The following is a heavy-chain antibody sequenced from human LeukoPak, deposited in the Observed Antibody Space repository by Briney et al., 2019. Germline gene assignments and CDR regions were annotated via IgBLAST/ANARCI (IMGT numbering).Heavy chain of an antibody. CDR3: AKDRRTTVTTSYFDY. V-gene: IGHV3-7*01. J-gene: IGHJ4*02. CDR1: GFTFSSYW. Sequence: GGSLRLSCAASGFTFSSYWMSWVRQAPGKGLEWVANIKQDGSEKYYVDSVKGRFTISRDNAKNSLYLQMNSLRAEDTAVYYCAKDRRTTVTTSYFDYWGRGTLVTVSS. D-gene: IGHD4-11*01. CDR2: IKQDGSEK.